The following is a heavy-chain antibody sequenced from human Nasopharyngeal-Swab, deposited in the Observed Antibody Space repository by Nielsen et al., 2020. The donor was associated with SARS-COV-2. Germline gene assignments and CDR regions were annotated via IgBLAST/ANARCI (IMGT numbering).Heavy chain of an antibody. CDR2: ISSSSSTI. D-gene: IGHD6-13*01. CDR1: GFTFSSYS. J-gene: IGHJ4*02. CDR3: ARDLIAAAGDY. Sequence: GESLKISCAASGFTFSSYSMNWVRQAPGEGLEWVSYISSSSSTIYYADSVKGRFTISRDNAKNSLYLQMNSLRAEDTAVYYCARDLIAAAGDYWGQGTLVTVSS. V-gene: IGHV3-48*01.